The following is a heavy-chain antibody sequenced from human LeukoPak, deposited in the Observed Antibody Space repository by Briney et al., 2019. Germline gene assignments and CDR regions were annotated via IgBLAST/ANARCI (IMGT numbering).Heavy chain of an antibody. CDR2: ISGSNGNT. V-gene: IGHV1-18*01. D-gene: IGHD3-22*01. Sequence: ASVKVSCKASGYTFSSYGISWVRQAPGQGLEWMGWISGSNGNTNYAQKLQGRVTMTTDTSTSTAYMEARSLSSDDTAVYYCARDDRDYNDRSGDIWGQGTMVTVSS. CDR3: ARDDRDYNDRSGDI. CDR1: GYTFSSYG. J-gene: IGHJ3*02.